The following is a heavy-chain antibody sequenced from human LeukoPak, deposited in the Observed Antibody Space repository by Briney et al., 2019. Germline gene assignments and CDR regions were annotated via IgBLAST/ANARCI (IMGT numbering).Heavy chain of an antibody. J-gene: IGHJ3*02. Sequence: PSETLSLTCTVSGGSISSGDYYWSWIRQPPGKGLEWIGRIYTSGSTNYNPSLKSRVTISVDTSKNQFSLKLSSVTAADTAVYYCGQGSSGWYHDAFDIWGQGTMVTVSS. V-gene: IGHV4-61*02. CDR2: IYTSGST. D-gene: IGHD6-19*01. CDR1: GGSISSGDYY. CDR3: GQGSSGWYHDAFDI.